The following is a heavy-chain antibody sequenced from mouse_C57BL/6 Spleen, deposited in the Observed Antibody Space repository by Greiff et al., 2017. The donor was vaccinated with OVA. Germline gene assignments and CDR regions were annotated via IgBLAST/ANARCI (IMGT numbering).Heavy chain of an antibody. CDR1: GYTFTSYG. Sequence: QVQLKESGAELARPGASVKLSCKASGYTFTSYGISWVKQRTGQGLEWIGEIYPRSGNTYYNEKFKGKATLTADKSSSTAYMELRSLTSEDSAVYFCGPGELEGYAMDYWGQGTSVTVSS. V-gene: IGHV1-81*01. D-gene: IGHD4-1*01. CDR2: IYPRSGNT. CDR3: GPGELEGYAMDY. J-gene: IGHJ4*01.